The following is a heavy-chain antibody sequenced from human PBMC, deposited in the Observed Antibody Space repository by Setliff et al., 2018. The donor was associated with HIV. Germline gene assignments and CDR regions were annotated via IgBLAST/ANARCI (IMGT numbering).Heavy chain of an antibody. Sequence: ASVKVSCKASGYIFTNYGISWVRQAPGQGLEWMGWITGYNGNTNYAEKFQGRVTMTIDTSTSTAYLELRSLRSDDTAVYYCARVGPESLPYTWDDEADTFDIRGQGTMVTVSS. CDR3: ARVGPESLPYTWDDEADTFDI. V-gene: IGHV1-18*01. CDR1: GYIFTNYG. D-gene: IGHD1-1*01. CDR2: ITGYNGNT. J-gene: IGHJ3*02.